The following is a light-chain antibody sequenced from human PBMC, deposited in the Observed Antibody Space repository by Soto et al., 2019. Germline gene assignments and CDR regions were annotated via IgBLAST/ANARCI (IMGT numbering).Light chain of an antibody. CDR2: DVS. V-gene: IGLV2-14*03. Sequence: QSVLTQPASVSASPGQSITISCTGTSSDVGGYDFVSWYQQHPDKVPKLVIYDVSNRPSGVSNRFSGSKSGNTASLTISGLQAEDEADYYCSSYTSSNTLVFGGGTQLTVL. J-gene: IGLJ2*01. CDR1: SSDVGGYDF. CDR3: SSYTSSNTLV.